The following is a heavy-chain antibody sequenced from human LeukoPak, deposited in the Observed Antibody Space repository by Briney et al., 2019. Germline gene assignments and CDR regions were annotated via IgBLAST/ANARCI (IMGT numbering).Heavy chain of an antibody. J-gene: IGHJ4*02. D-gene: IGHD2-2*01. V-gene: IGHV1-69*06. CDR1: GYTFTSYG. CDR3: ASGRTDIVIVPATLRNYYFDY. Sequence: SVKVSCKASGYTFTSYGISWVRQAPGQGLEWMGGVMPIFATANYAQKFQGRVTITADKSTSTAYMELSSLRSEDTAVYYCASGRTDIVIVPATLRNYYFDYWGQGTLVTVPS. CDR2: VMPIFATA.